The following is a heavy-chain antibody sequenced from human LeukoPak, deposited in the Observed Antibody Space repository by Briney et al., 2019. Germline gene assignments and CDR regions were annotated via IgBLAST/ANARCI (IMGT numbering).Heavy chain of an antibody. CDR1: GYTFTSYY. D-gene: IGHD3-3*01. J-gene: IGHJ3*02. V-gene: IGHV1-46*01. CDR3: ARNVESGFDI. Sequence: ASVTVSCKASGYTFTSYYIHWVRQAPGQGLEWMGFINPSGGSTSYPQMFQGRVTMTRDTSTSTVYMELSSLRSEDTAVYYCARNVESGFDIWGQGTMVTVSS. CDR2: INPSGGST.